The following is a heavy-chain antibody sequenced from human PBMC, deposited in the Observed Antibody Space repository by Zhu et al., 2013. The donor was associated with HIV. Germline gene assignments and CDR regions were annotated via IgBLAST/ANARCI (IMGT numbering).Heavy chain of an antibody. CDR3: ASRIGLVHQYY. V-gene: IGHV3-30-3*01. CDR2: ISYDGSNK. J-gene: IGHJ4*02. D-gene: IGHD1-1*01. CDR1: GFTFSSYA. Sequence: VQLVESGGGVVQPGRSLRLSCAASGFTFSSYAMHWVRQAPGKGLEWVAVISYDGSNKYYADSVKGRFTISRDNSKNTLYLQMNSLRAEDTAVYYCASRIGLVHQYYWGQGTLVTVSS.